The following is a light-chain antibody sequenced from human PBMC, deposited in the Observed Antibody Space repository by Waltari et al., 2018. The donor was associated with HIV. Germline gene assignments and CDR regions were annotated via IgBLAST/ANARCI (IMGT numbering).Light chain of an antibody. CDR2: EVA. Sequence: DIVMTQTPLSLSVTPGQPASISCKSGQSLLHSNGKTYLYWYLHKSGQPPQLLIYEVAKRFSGVPDRFSGSGSGTEFTLKSSRVEAEDVGVYYCMQSTQVPLTFGGGTKVEIK. J-gene: IGKJ4*01. CDR3: MQSTQVPLT. V-gene: IGKV2D-29*01. CDR1: QSLLHSNGKTY.